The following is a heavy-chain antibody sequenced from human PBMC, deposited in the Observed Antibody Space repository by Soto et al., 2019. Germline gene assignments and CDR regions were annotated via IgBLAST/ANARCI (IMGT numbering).Heavy chain of an antibody. V-gene: IGHV2-70*01. CDR3: ARTTYNWNDESYYYGMDV. CDR2: IDLDDDK. D-gene: IGHD1-1*01. J-gene: IGHJ6*02. Sequence: SGPTLVNPTQTLTLTCTFSGFSLSTSGMCVSWIRQPPGKALEWLALIDLDDDKYYSTSLKTRLTISKDTSKNQVVLTMTNMDPVDTATYYCARTTYNWNDESYYYGMDVWGQGTTVTVSS. CDR1: GFSLSTSGMC.